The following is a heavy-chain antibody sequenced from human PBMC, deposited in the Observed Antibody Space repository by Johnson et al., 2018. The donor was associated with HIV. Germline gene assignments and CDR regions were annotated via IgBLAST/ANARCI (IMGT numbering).Heavy chain of an antibody. V-gene: IGHV3-74*02. J-gene: IGHJ3*01. Sequence: VQLVESGGGLVQPGGSLILSCAASGFTFSSYWMHWVRQAPGKGLVWVSRISSDGSSTYYADSVKGRFTISRDNARNTMFVQMNSLRVEDTAVYYCARSGPNWAFDFWGRGTMVTVSS. CDR1: GFTFSSYW. CDR3: ARSGPNWAFDF. D-gene: IGHD1-1*01. CDR2: ISSDGSST.